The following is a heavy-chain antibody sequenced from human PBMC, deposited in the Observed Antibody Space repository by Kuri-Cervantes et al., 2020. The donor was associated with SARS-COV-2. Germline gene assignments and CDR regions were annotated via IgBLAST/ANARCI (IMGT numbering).Heavy chain of an antibody. CDR1: GFTFSSYG. CDR2: IWYDGSNK. Sequence: GESLKISCAASGFTFSSYGMHWVRQAPGKGLEWVAVIWYDGSNKYYADSVQGRFTISRDNSENTLYLQMNSLRAEDTAVYYCAKDHGPYSRATAYYGLDVWGQGTTVTVSS. CDR3: AKDHGPYSRATAYYGLDV. J-gene: IGHJ6*02. V-gene: IGHV3-30*02. D-gene: IGHD6-13*01.